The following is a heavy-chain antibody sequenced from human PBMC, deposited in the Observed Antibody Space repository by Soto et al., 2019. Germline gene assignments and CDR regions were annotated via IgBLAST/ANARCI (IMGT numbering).Heavy chain of an antibody. Sequence: GASVKVSCKASGYTFTSYGISWVRQAPGQGLEWMGWISAYNGNTNYAQKLQGRVTMTTDTSTSTAYMELRSLRSDDTAVYYCARSPRGCSVEEGAFDIWGQGTMVTVS. J-gene: IGHJ3*02. CDR2: ISAYNGNT. D-gene: IGHD3-10*02. CDR3: ARSPRGCSVEEGAFDI. CDR1: GYTFTSYG. V-gene: IGHV1-18*01.